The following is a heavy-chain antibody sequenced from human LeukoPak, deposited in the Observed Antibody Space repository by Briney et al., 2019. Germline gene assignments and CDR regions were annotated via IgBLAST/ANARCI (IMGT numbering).Heavy chain of an antibody. V-gene: IGHV1-69*06. Sequence: ASVKVSCKASGGTFSSYAISWVRQAPGQGLEWMGRIIPIFGTANYAQKFQGRVTITADKSTSTAYMELSSLRSEDTAVYYCARVCEDIVVVPAGGGNYYYMDVWGKGTTVTVSS. D-gene: IGHD2-2*01. CDR3: ARVCEDIVVVPAGGGNYYYMDV. CDR1: GGTFSSYA. CDR2: IIPIFGTA. J-gene: IGHJ6*03.